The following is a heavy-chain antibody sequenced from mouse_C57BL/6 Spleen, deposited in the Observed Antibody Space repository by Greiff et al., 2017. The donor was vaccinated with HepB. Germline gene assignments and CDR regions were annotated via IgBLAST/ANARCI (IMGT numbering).Heavy chain of an antibody. CDR1: GYAFSSSW. Sequence: VKLMESGPELVKPGASVKISCKASGYAFSSSWMNWVKQRPGKGLEWIGRIYPGDGDTNYNGKFKGKATLTADKSSSTAYMQLSSLTSEDSAVYFCARGEGYGYGGFDYWGQGTTLTVSS. V-gene: IGHV1-82*01. J-gene: IGHJ2*01. CDR3: ARGEGYGYGGFDY. CDR2: IYPGDGDT. D-gene: IGHD2-2*01.